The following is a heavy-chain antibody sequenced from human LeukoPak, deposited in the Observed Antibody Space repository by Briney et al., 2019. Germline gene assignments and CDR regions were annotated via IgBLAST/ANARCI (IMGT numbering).Heavy chain of an antibody. CDR1: GFTVSGHY. CDR3: ARGGLGGEALEV. Sequence: GGSLRLSCAASGFTVSGHYMSWVRQAPGKGLEWVSVIHSGGTAYYADSVKGRFTISRDNSKNTLFLQLNSLRPEDTALYYCARGGLGGEALEVWGQGTMVTVSS. V-gene: IGHV3-66*02. CDR2: IHSGGTA. J-gene: IGHJ3*01. D-gene: IGHD3-10*01.